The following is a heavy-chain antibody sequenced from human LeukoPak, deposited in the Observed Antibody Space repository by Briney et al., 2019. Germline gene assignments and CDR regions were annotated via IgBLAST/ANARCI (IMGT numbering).Heavy chain of an antibody. D-gene: IGHD2-2*01. V-gene: IGHV4-30-4*01. J-gene: IGHJ1*01. CDR3: AGRFYCSSTSCYWEYFQH. CDR2: IYYSGST. CDR1: GGSISSGDYY. Sequence: PSETLSLTCTVSGGSISSGDYYWSWIRQPPGKGLEWIGYIYYSGSTYYNPSLKSRATISVDTSKNQFSLKLSSVTAADTAVYYCAGRFYCSSTSCYWEYFQHWGQGTLVTVSS.